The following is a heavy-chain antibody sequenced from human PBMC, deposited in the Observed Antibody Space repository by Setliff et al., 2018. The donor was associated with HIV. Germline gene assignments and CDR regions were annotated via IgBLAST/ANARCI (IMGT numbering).Heavy chain of an antibody. CDR3: ARDVPWGDYYYYMDV. V-gene: IGHV4-4*07. CDR1: GGSISSYY. Sequence: PLETLSLTCTVSGGSISSYYWSWIRQPAGKGLEWIGHIYTSGSTNYNPSLKSRVTMSVDTSKNQFSLKLSSVTAADTAVYYCARDVPWGDYYYYMDVWGKGTTVTVSS. J-gene: IGHJ6*03. CDR2: IYTSGST. D-gene: IGHD3-16*01.